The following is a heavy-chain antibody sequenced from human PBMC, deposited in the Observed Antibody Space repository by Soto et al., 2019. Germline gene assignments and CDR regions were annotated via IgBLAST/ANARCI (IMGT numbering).Heavy chain of an antibody. CDR3: TTAATGNVLLWFGELLNPMDV. CDR2: IKSKTDGGTT. CDR1: GFTFSNAW. D-gene: IGHD3-10*01. Sequence: PGGSLRLSCAASGFTFSNAWMSWVRQAPGKGLGWVGRIKSKTDGGTTDYAAPVKGRFTISRDDSKNTLYLQMNSLKTEDTAVYYCTTAATGNVLLWFGELLNPMDVWGQGTTVTVSS. J-gene: IGHJ6*02. V-gene: IGHV3-15*01.